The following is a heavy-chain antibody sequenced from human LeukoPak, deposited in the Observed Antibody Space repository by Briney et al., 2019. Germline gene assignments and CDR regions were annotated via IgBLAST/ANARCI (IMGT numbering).Heavy chain of an antibody. CDR3: ARVGKYRMTYSYFDF. CDR2: VSGSTGSTT. D-gene: IGHD2-15*01. V-gene: IGHV3-23*01. Sequence: GGSLRLSCVASGFTFAGFAITWVRQAPGKGLEWVSNVSGSTGSTTYYADSVKGRFTISRDTSRNTVYLQMNSLRVEDTALSYCARVGKYRMTYSYFDFWGQGALVTVSS. J-gene: IGHJ4*02. CDR1: GFTFAGFA.